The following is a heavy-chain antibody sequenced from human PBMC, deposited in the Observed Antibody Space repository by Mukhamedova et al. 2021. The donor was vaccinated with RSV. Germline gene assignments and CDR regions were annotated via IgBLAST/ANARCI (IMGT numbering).Heavy chain of an antibody. CDR2: IDGSGGST. CDR3: AKDMPGSGWYD. J-gene: IGHJ4*02. D-gene: IGHD6-19*01. V-gene: IGHV3-23*01. Sequence: VRQAPGKGLEWVSGIDGSGGSTYYADSVKGRFTISRDNSKNTLYLHMNSLRAEDTAIYYCAKDMPGSGWYDWGQGTLVTASS.